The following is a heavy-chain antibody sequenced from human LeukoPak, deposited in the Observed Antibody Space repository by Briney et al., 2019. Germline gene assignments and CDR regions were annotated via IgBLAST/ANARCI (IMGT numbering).Heavy chain of an antibody. D-gene: IGHD2-2*01. CDR1: GFTFSSYA. Sequence: PGGSLRLSCAASGFTFSSYAMSWVRQAPGKGLEWVSAISGSGGSTYYADSVKGRFTISRDNSKNTLYLQMNSLRAEDTAVYYCAKAGGYCSSTSCLEGDYYGMDVWGQGTTVTVSS. V-gene: IGHV3-23*01. CDR2: ISGSGGST. J-gene: IGHJ6*02. CDR3: AKAGGYCSSTSCLEGDYYGMDV.